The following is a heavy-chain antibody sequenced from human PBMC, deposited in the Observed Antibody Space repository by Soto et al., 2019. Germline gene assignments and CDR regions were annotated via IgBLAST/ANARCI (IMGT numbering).Heavy chain of an antibody. Sequence: GGSLRLSCTASGFTFSSYTMHWVRQAPGKGLEWMSVISYDGCTKHYAESVKGRLTISRDNSKNTLYLQINSLSTGDTAIYYCARVSAGYYGMDVWGHGTTVTVSS. CDR3: ARVSAGYYGMDV. J-gene: IGHJ6*02. V-gene: IGHV3-30*04. CDR2: ISYDGCTK. CDR1: GFTFSSYT.